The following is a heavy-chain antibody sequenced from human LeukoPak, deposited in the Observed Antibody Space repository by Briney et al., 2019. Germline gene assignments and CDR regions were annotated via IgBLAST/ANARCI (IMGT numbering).Heavy chain of an antibody. CDR3: AKDAPMRPFGP. CDR2: ISGSGGSI. CDR1: GFTFSTYA. D-gene: IGHD6-25*01. Sequence: GGSLRLSCAASGFTFSTYAMSWVGQAPGKGREWCSVISGSGGSIYYADSVKGRFTISRDNSKNTLYLQLNTLRAEDTAVYYCAKDAPMRPFGPWGQGTLVTVSS. J-gene: IGHJ5*02. V-gene: IGHV3-23*01.